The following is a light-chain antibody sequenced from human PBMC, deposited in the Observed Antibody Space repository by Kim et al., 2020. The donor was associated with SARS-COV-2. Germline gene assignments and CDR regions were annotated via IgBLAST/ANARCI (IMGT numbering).Light chain of an antibody. CDR1: QSVSSS. J-gene: IGKJ1*01. Sequence: FPPRERPSLSCRSSQSVSSSLAWYQQKPGQPPTLLVYGAYNRATDNPGRFSGSGSGTDFTLTISRLEPEDFVVYYCQQYGSSPWTFGQGTKVEIK. CDR3: QQYGSSPWT. CDR2: GAY. V-gene: IGKV3-20*01.